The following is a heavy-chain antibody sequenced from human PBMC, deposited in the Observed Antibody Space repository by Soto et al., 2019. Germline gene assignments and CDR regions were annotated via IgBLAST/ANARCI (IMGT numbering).Heavy chain of an antibody. CDR2: IRDSGVST. Sequence: PGGSLRISCAASGFTLSSYAMSWVRQAPGKGLEWVSAIRDSGVSTNYADSVKGRFTISRDNSKNTLYLQMSSLRADDTAVYYCAKSACSGGSCFFNYWGQGTLVTVSS. CDR3: AKSACSGGSCFFNY. V-gene: IGHV3-23*01. J-gene: IGHJ4*02. CDR1: GFTLSSYA. D-gene: IGHD2-15*01.